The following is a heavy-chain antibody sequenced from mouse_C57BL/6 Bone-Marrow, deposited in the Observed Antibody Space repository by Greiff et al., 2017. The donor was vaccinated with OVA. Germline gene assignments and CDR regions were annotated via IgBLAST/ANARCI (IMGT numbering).Heavy chain of an antibody. CDR1: GYTFTDYY. J-gene: IGHJ3*01. CDR2: INPNNGGT. V-gene: IGHV1-26*01. D-gene: IGHD2-4*01. Sequence: VQLQQSGPELVKPGASVKISCKASGYTFTDYYMNWVKQSHGKSLEWIGDINPNNGGTSYNQKFKGKATLTVDKSSSTAYMELRSLTSEDSAVYYCARRGHYDYPLAYWGQGTLVTVSA. CDR3: ARRGHYDYPLAY.